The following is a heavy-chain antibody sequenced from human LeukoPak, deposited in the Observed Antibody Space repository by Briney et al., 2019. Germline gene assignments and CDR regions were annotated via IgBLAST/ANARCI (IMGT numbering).Heavy chain of an antibody. CDR1: GYSFTNYA. CDR2: INVGSGNT. V-gene: IGHV1-3*01. D-gene: IGHD2-21*02. J-gene: IGHJ4*02. CDR3: ARNQPCGGDCYSLDY. Sequence: ASVKVSCKASGYSFTNYAIHWVRQAPGQNLQWMGWINVGSGNTNYSQKFQGRVTITRDTSARTAYMELSSLSSEDMAVYYCARNQPCGGDCYSLDYWGQGTLVTVSS.